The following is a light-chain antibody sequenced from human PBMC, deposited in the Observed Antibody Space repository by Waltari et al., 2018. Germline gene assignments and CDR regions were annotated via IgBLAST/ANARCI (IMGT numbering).Light chain of an antibody. CDR1: QSVSSN. CDR3: QQYDDWPKT. J-gene: IGKJ3*01. Sequence: EIVMTQSPATLSVSPGDRATLSCRASQSVSSNLAWYQHKPGQAPRLLIYGTSTRATGIPARFSGSGSGTGFTLTISSLQSEDFAVYYCQQYDDWPKTFGPGTKVEVK. V-gene: IGKV3-15*01. CDR2: GTS.